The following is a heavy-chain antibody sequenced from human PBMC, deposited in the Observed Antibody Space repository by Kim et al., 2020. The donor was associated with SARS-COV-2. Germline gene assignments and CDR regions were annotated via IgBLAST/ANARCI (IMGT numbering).Heavy chain of an antibody. Sequence: SETLSLTCTVSGGSISSYYWSWIRQPPGKGLEWIGYIYYSGSTNYNPPLKSRVTISVDTSKNQFSLKLSSVTAADTAVYCCARDQARGGGMDVWGQGTTVTVSS. D-gene: IGHD3-16*01. V-gene: IGHV4-59*01. CDR2: IYYSGST. CDR3: ARDQARGGGMDV. CDR1: GGSISSYY. J-gene: IGHJ6*02.